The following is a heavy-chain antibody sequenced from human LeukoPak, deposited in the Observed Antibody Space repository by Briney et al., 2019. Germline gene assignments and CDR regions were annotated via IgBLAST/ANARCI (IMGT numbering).Heavy chain of an antibody. CDR3: ARGPVSYDSSGYGLDY. CDR1: GGSFSGYY. J-gene: IGHJ4*02. Sequence: PSETLSLTCAVYGGSFSGYYWSWIRQPPGKGLEWIGEINHSGSTNYNPSLKSRVTISVDTSKNQFSLKLGSVTAADTAVYYCARGPVSYDSSGYGLDYWGQGTLVTVSS. CDR2: INHSGST. D-gene: IGHD3-22*01. V-gene: IGHV4-34*01.